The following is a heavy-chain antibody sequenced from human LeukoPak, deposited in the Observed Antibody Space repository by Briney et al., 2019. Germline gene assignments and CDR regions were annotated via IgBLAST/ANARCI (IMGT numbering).Heavy chain of an antibody. D-gene: IGHD3-10*01. CDR3: ARDPGWFGASGMDV. V-gene: IGHV3-66*01. J-gene: IGHJ6*02. CDR1: GFTVSSNY. CDR2: IYSGGST. Sequence: GGSLRLSCAAAGFTVSSNYTSWVRQAPGKGREWDAVIYSGGSTYNADTVMGRFTISRDNSKNTLYLQMNSLRAEDTAVYYCARDPGWFGASGMDVWGQGTTVTVSS.